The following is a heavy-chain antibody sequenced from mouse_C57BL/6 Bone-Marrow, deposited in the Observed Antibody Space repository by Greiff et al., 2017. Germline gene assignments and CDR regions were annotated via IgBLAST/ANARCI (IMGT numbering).Heavy chain of an antibody. J-gene: IGHJ2*01. Sequence: VQLQQSGAELVRPGASVKLSCTASGFNIKDDYMHWVKQRPEQGLEWIGWIDPENGDTEYASKFQGKATITADTSSNAAYLQLSSLTSEDTAVYYCTTEGVRTTGYWGQGTTLTVSS. D-gene: IGHD1-1*01. V-gene: IGHV14-4*01. CDR1: GFNIKDDY. CDR3: TTEGVRTTGY. CDR2: IDPENGDT.